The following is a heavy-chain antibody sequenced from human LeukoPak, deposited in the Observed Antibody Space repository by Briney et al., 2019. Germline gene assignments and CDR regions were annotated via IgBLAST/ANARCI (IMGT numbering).Heavy chain of an antibody. V-gene: IGHV3-11*05. CDR3: AREGVRGSKAIDAFDI. D-gene: IGHD3-10*01. Sequence: GGSLRLSCAASGFXFSDHYISWVRQAPGKGLEWVSYISSRSGYTDYADSVKGRFTISRDNAKHLLYLQMNSLRAEDTAVYYCAREGVRGSKAIDAFDIWGQGTMVTVSS. CDR1: GFXFSDHY. J-gene: IGHJ3*02. CDR2: ISSRSGYT.